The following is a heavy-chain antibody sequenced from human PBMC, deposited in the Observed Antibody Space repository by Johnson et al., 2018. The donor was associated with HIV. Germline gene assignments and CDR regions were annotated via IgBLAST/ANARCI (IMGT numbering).Heavy chain of an antibody. CDR3: ARGRKDIAAVDGLDTDAFDM. CDR2: IKQDGSEK. Sequence: VQLVESGGGVVQPGRSLRLSCAASGFTFSSYWMSWVRQAPGKGLEWVANIKQDGSEKYYVDSVKGRFTISRDNAKTSLYLQMNSLRPKETAVYYCARGRKDIAAVDGLDTDAFDMWGQGTMVTVSS. CDR1: GFTFSSYW. D-gene: IGHD6-13*01. V-gene: IGHV3-7*01. J-gene: IGHJ3*02.